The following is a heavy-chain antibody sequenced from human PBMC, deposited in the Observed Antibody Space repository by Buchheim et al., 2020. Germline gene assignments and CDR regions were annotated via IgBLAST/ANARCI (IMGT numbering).Heavy chain of an antibody. CDR2: IYWDDDK. D-gene: IGHD3-10*01. J-gene: IGHJ4*02. CDR3: ARRNVYGSGSYSPDY. Sequence: QITLKESGPTLVKPTQTLTLTCTFSGFSLSTSGVGVGWIRQPPGKALEWLALIYWDDDKRYSPSLKSRLTITKDTSKNHVGLTMTNMDPVDTATYYCARRNVYGSGSYSPDYWGQGTL. CDR1: GFSLSTSGVG. V-gene: IGHV2-5*02.